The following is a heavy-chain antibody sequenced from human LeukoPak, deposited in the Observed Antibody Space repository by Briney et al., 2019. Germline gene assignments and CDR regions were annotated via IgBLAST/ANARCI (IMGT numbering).Heavy chain of an antibody. CDR1: GFTFDDYA. J-gene: IGHJ3*02. D-gene: IGHD3-22*01. CDR3: AKDMDSSGYDAFDI. CDR2: ISWNSGNI. V-gene: IGHV3-9*01. Sequence: GGSLRLSCAASGFTFDDYAMHWVRQAPGKGLEWFSGISWNSGNIGYADSVKGRFTISRDDAKNSLYLQMNSLRVEDTALYYCAKDMDSSGYDAFDIWGQGTMVTVSS.